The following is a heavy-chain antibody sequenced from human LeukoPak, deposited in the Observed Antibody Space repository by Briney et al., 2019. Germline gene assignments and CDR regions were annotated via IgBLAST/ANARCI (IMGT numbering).Heavy chain of an antibody. CDR3: ARVSYDSSWFDY. J-gene: IGHJ4*02. Sequence: GESLKISCQGSGYSFSDYWIGWVRQMPGKGLEWMGIIYPGDSHTRYSPSFQGQVTISADKSISTAYLQWSSLTASDTAMYYCARVSYDSSWFDYWGQGTLLTVSS. V-gene: IGHV5-51*01. CDR1: GYSFSDYW. CDR2: IYPGDSHT. D-gene: IGHD6-13*01.